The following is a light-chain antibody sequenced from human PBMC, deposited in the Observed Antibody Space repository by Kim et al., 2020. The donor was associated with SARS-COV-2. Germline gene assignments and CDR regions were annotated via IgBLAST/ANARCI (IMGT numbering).Light chain of an antibody. CDR3: QAWDSSTSVV. J-gene: IGLJ2*01. V-gene: IGLV3-1*01. CDR1: KLGDKY. CDR2: QDS. Sequence: SYELTQPPSVSVSTGQTASIPCSGDKLGDKYACWYQQKPGQSPVLVIYQDSKRPSGIPERFSGSNSGNTATLTISGTQAMDEADYYCQAWDSSTSVVFGGGTQLTVL.